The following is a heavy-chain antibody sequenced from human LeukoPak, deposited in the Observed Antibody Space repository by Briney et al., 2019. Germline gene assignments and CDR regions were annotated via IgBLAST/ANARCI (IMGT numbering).Heavy chain of an antibody. CDR3: ARVSSGTRDAFDI. J-gene: IGHJ3*02. D-gene: IGHD3-10*01. CDR1: GYTFTTYY. V-gene: IGHV1-46*01. CDR2: INPSGGST. Sequence: ASVKVSCKASGYTFTTYYMHWVRQAPGQGLEWMGIINPSGGSTSYSHKFQGRVTMTRDMSTSTVYMELNSLRSEDTAVYYCARVSSGTRDAFDIWGQGTMVTVSS.